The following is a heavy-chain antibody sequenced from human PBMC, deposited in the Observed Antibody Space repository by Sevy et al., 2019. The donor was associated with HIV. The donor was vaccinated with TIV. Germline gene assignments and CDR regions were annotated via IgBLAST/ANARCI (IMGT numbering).Heavy chain of an antibody. J-gene: IGHJ6*02. D-gene: IGHD2-15*01. CDR2: ISWSGRT. V-gene: IGHV4-39*01. CDR3: ARQGYCDGGSCYNYDYYGMDV. Sequence: SETLSLTCSVSGGSISSDTYHWGWIRQPPGKGLEWIGAISWSGRTNYNPSLKNRVTISMDTSKNQFSLKLSSVTAADTAVYYCARQGYCDGGSCYNYDYYGMDVRGQGTTVTVSS. CDR1: GGSISSDTYH.